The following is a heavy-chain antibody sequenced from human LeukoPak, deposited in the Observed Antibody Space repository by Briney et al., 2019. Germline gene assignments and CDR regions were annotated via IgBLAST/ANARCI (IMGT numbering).Heavy chain of an antibody. J-gene: IGHJ3*01. V-gene: IGHV1-2*02. Sequence: ASVKVSCKASGYTFTGYYMHWVRQAPGQGLEWMGWINPNSGGTNYAQKFQGRVTMTRDTSISTAYMELSRLRSDDTAVYYCARGLAVAGIYDAFDLWGQGTMVTVSS. D-gene: IGHD6-19*01. CDR2: INPNSGGT. CDR3: ARGLAVAGIYDAFDL. CDR1: GYTFTGYY.